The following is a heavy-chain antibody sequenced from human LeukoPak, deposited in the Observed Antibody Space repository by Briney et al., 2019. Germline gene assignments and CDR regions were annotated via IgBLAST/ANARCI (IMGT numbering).Heavy chain of an antibody. Sequence: ASVKVSCKASGYTFTSYGISWVRQAPGQGLEWMGWMSAYNGNTNYAQKLQGRVTMTTDTSTSTAYMELRSLRSDDTAVYYCARDGVVVPSDDAFDIWGQGTMVTVSS. CDR2: MSAYNGNT. D-gene: IGHD2-2*01. J-gene: IGHJ3*02. CDR3: ARDGVVVPSDDAFDI. CDR1: GYTFTSYG. V-gene: IGHV1-18*01.